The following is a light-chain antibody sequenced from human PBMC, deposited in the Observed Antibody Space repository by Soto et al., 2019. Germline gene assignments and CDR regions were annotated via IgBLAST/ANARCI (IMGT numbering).Light chain of an antibody. CDR3: QQYGSSLWT. CDR2: GAS. J-gene: IGKJ1*01. V-gene: IGKV3-20*01. CDR1: QSVSSSY. Sequence: EIVLTQSPGTLSLSPGERATLSCRASQSVSSSYLAWYQQKPGQAPRLLIYGASSRATGIPERFSGSGSGTDFTLTISRLEPEDFAVYYCQQYGSSLWTFSQGTKVDIK.